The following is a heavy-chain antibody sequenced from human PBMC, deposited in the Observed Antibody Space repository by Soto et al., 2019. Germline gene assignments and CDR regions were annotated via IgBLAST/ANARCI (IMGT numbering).Heavy chain of an antibody. CDR2: IDSSGKTI. V-gene: IGHV3-48*02. J-gene: IGHJ4*02. CDR3: ARGGVASIFGDS. CDR1: GFTFSGYS. D-gene: IGHD5-12*01. Sequence: LRLSCAASGFTFSGYSMNWVRQAPGKGLEWLSYIDSSGKTIYYADSVKGRFIISRDNAKNSLYLQMNSLRDEDTAVYHCARGGVASIFGDSWGQGTLVTVSS.